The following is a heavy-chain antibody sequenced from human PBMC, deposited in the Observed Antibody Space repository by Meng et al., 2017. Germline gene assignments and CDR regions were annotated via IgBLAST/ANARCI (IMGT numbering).Heavy chain of an antibody. CDR2: ISSSGSTI. J-gene: IGHJ4*02. V-gene: IGHV3-11*01. CDR3: ARALDRSGGADY. CDR1: GFTFSDYY. Sequence: QVVDPGAGLVMPGGSVRLSGAASGFTFSDYYMSWIRQAPGKGLEWVAYISSSGSTIYYADSVKGRFTISRDNAKNSMYLQMNSLRAEDTAVYYCARALDRSGGADYWGQGILVTVSS. D-gene: IGHD3-16*01.